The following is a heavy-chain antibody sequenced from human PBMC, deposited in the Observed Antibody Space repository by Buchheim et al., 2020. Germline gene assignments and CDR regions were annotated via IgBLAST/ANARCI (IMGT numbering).Heavy chain of an antibody. J-gene: IGHJ4*02. CDR2: IKQDGSER. CDR1: GFTFSSYW. Sequence: EVQLVESGGGLVQPGGSLRLSCAAPGFTFSSYWMSWVRQAPGKGLEWVANIKQDGSERYYVDSVKGRFTISRDNAKNSLYLQMSSLRVGDTAVYYCARVGSGPHYFDYWGQGTL. D-gene: IGHD6-19*01. V-gene: IGHV3-7*01. CDR3: ARVGSGPHYFDY.